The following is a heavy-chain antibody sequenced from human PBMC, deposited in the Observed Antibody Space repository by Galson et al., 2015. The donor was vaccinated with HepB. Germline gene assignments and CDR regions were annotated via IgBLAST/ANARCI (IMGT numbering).Heavy chain of an antibody. CDR3: ARQGKSAAATGYFDY. CDR1: GYSFTSYW. D-gene: IGHD2-15*01. Sequence: QSGAEVKKPGESLKISCKGSGYSFTSYWIGWVRQMPGKGLEWMGIIYPGDSDTRYSPSFQGQVTISADKSISTAYPQWSSLKASDTAMYYCARQGKSAAATGYFDYWGQGTLVTVSS. V-gene: IGHV5-51*01. CDR2: IYPGDSDT. J-gene: IGHJ4*02.